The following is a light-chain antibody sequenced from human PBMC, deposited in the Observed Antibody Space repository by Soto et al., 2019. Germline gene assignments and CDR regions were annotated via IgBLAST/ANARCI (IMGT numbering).Light chain of an antibody. V-gene: IGKV3-15*01. CDR2: GAS. Sequence: EIVMTQSPATLSVSPGERATLSCRASQSVSSSLAWYQQKPGQAPRLLIYGASTRATGIPARFSGSGSGTDFTLTISSLQSEDFAVYYCQQYYNWPPLTFGGGTKVEIK. CDR3: QQYYNWPPLT. J-gene: IGKJ4*01. CDR1: QSVSSS.